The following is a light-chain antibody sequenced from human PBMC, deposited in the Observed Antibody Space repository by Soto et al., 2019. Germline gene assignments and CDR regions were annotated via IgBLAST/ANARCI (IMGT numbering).Light chain of an antibody. Sequence: EVVLTQSPATLSLSPGDRATLSCGASQSVTSKLAWYQQKPGQAPRLPISGASNRATGIPARFSGSGSGTDFTLTISRLEPDDFALYFCQRYGGSPITFGLGTRLEI. CDR2: GAS. CDR1: QSVTSK. CDR3: QRYGGSPIT. J-gene: IGKJ5*01. V-gene: IGKV3-20*01.